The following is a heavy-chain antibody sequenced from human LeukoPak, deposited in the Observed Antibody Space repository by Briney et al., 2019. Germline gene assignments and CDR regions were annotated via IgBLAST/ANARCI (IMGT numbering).Heavy chain of an antibody. CDR1: GYTFTSYG. CDR3: ARVRDDYGDYRYDY. D-gene: IGHD4-17*01. CDR2: ISAYNGNT. Sequence: APVKVSCKASGYTFTSYGISWVRQAPGQGLEWMGWISAYNGNTNYAQKLQGRVTMTTDTSTSTAYMELRSLRSDDTAVYYCARVRDDYGDYRYDYWGQGTLVTVSS. V-gene: IGHV1-18*01. J-gene: IGHJ4*02.